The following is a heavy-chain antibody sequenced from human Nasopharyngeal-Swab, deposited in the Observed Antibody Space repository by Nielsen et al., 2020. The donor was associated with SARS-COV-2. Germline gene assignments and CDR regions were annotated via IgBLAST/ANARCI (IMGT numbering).Heavy chain of an antibody. J-gene: IGHJ6*02. CDR3: ARSIGYCSGGSCYSGSHYYGMDV. Sequence: SVKVPRKASGGTFSSYAISWVRQAPGQGLEWMGRIIPILGIANYAQKFQGRVTITADKSTSTAYMELSSLRSEDTAVYYCARSIGYCSGGSCYSGSHYYGMDVWGQGTTVTVSS. V-gene: IGHV1-69*10. D-gene: IGHD2-15*01. CDR1: GGTFSSYA. CDR2: IIPILGIA.